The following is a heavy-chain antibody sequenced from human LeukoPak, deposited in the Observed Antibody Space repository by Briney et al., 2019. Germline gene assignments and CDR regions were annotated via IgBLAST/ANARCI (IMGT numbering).Heavy chain of an antibody. Sequence: GGSLRLSCAASGLTFSSYSMNWVRQAPGKGLEWVSSISSSSSYIYYADSVKGRFTISRDNAKNSLYLQMNSLRAEDTAVYYCARAPWTLSFDYWGQGTLVTVSS. CDR2: ISSSSSYI. CDR3: ARAPWTLSFDY. V-gene: IGHV3-21*01. D-gene: IGHD3/OR15-3a*01. J-gene: IGHJ4*02. CDR1: GLTFSSYS.